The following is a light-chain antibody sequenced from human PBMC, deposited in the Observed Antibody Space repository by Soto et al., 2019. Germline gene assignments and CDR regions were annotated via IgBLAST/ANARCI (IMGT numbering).Light chain of an antibody. Sequence: QSALTQPASVSGSPGQSITISCTGTSSDVGGYNYVSWYQQHPGKAPKLMIYGVTNRPSGVSNRFCGSKSGNTASLTISGVEAEVEADYYCSSYTSSTTRSVVFGGGTKLTVL. CDR2: GVT. CDR1: SSDVGGYNY. CDR3: SSYTSSTTRSVV. J-gene: IGLJ2*01. V-gene: IGLV2-14*01.